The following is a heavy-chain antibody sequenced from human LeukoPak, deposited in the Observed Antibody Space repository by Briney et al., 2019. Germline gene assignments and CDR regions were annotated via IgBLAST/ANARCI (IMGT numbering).Heavy chain of an antibody. CDR1: GYSFTSYW. CDR2: IYPGDSDT. Sequence: GESLKISCKGSGYSFTSYWIGWVRQMPGKGLEWMGIIYPGDSDTRYSPSFQGQVTISADKSISTAYLQWSSLKASDTAMYYCARHRFGELLTNWFDPWGQGTLVTVSS. CDR3: ARHRFGELLTNWFDP. V-gene: IGHV5-51*01. J-gene: IGHJ5*02. D-gene: IGHD3-10*01.